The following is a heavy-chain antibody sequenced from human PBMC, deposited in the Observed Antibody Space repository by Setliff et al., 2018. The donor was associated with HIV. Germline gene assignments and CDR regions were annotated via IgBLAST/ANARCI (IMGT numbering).Heavy chain of an antibody. V-gene: IGHV1-2*06. J-gene: IGHJ3*02. CDR1: GYTFTGYY. D-gene: IGHD2-8*01. Sequence: GASVKVSCKASGYTFTGYYIRWVRQAPGQGLEWMGRIIPNSGGTNYPQKFQGRVTMTRDTSISTAYMQLSRLRPDDTAIYYCATKVYCTNGVCLDAFDIWGQGTMVTVSS. CDR3: ATKVYCTNGVCLDAFDI. CDR2: IIPNSGGT.